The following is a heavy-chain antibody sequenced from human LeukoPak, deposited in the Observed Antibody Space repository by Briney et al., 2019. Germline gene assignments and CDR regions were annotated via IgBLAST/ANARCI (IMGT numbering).Heavy chain of an antibody. CDR3: ANGGAEKGIVVVVTANFDY. J-gene: IGHJ4*02. Sequence: GGSLRLSCAASGFTFSSYAMSWVRQAPGKGLEWVSAISGSGGSTYYADSVKGRFTISRDNSKNTLYLQMNSLRAEDTAVYYCANGGAEKGIVVVVTANFDYWGQGTLVTVSS. CDR1: GFTFSSYA. CDR2: ISGSGGST. D-gene: IGHD2-15*01. V-gene: IGHV3-23*01.